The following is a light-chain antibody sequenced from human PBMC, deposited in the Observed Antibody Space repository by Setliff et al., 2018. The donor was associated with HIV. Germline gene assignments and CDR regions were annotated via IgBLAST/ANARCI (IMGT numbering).Light chain of an antibody. CDR1: SSDVGGYNY. V-gene: IGLV2-14*03. J-gene: IGLJ3*02. Sequence: QSVLTQPPSASGSPGQSVTISCTGTSSDVGGYNYVSWYQQHPGKAPKLMIYEVNNRPSGVSNRFSGSKSGNTASLTISGLQAEDEADYHCSSYTTRTTWVFGGGTKVTVL. CDR3: SSYTTRTTWV. CDR2: EVN.